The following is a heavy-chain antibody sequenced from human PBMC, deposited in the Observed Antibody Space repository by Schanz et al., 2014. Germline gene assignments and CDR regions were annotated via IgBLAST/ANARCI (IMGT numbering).Heavy chain of an antibody. V-gene: IGHV3-23*01. CDR3: VSQTGSPNY. Sequence: EVHLLESGGGLVQPGGSLRLSCAASGFSFSSYAMGWVRQARGKGLEWVSAMNESHSTIYYADSVRGRFTISRDNAKNTLYLQMNSLRVKDTAVYFCVSQTGSPNYWGQGTLVTVSS. J-gene: IGHJ4*02. CDR2: MNESHSTI. CDR1: GFSFSSYA. D-gene: IGHD6-13*01.